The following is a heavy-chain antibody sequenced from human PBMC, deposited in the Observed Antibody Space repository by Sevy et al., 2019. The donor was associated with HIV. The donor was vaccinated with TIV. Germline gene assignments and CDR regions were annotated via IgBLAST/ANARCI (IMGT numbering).Heavy chain of an antibody. CDR1: GDSINNGDYY. J-gene: IGHJ5*02. Sequence: SETLSLTCTVSGDSINNGDYYWSWIRPHPGQGLEWIGKIYYTGTTYYNPSLKSRLRISVGRAENTLSLSLRSVTAADTAVYYSARTTVTTLSSARNNWFDPWGQGTLVTVSS. V-gene: IGHV4-31*03. CDR3: ARTTVTTLSSARNNWFDP. CDR2: IYYTGTT. D-gene: IGHD4-4*01.